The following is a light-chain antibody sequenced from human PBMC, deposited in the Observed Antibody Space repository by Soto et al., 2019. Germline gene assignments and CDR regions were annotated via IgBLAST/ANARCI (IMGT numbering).Light chain of an antibody. J-gene: IGLJ2*01. Sequence: QSALTQPASVSGSPGQSITISCTGTSSDVGSYNLVSWYQQHPGKAPKHMIYEVDKRPSGVSNRFSGSKSGNTASLTISGLQAEDEGDYYCCSYAGSSTQVFGGGTQLTVL. CDR2: EVD. CDR3: CSYAGSSTQV. CDR1: SSDVGSYNL. V-gene: IGLV2-23*02.